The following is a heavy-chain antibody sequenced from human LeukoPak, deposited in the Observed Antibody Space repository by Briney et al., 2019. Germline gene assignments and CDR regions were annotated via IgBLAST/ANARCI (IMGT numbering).Heavy chain of an antibody. J-gene: IGHJ4*02. CDR2: IRYDGSNK. V-gene: IGHV3-30*02. D-gene: IGHD3-9*01. CDR3: AKDQRALRYFDWLLHGRSDY. Sequence: PGGSLRLSCAASGFTFSSYGMHWVRQAPGKGLEWVAFIRYDGSNKYYADSVKGRFTISRDNSKNTLYLQMNSLRAEDTAVYYCAKDQRALRYFDWLLHGRSDYWGQGTLVTVSS. CDR1: GFTFSSYG.